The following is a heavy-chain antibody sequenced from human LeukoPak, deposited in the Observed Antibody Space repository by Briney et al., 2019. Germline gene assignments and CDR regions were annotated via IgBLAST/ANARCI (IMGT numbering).Heavy chain of an antibody. J-gene: IGHJ4*02. CDR2: INHSGST. D-gene: IGHD6-13*01. CDR1: GGSFSGYY. Sequence: SETLSLTCAVYGGSFSGYYWSWIRQPPGKGLEWIGEINHSGSTNYNPSLKSRVTISVDTSKNQFSLKLSSVTAADAAVYYCARGYSSRRGSDYWGQGTLVTVSS. V-gene: IGHV4-34*01. CDR3: ARGYSSRRGSDY.